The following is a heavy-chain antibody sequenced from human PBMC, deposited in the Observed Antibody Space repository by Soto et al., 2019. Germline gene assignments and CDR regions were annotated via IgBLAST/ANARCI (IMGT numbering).Heavy chain of an antibody. Sequence: QLQVVHAGAEVKKPGSSVRVSCKASGATFSSYGISWVRQAPGQGLEWIGGIIPIFGTPNYSEKVQGRVTMAADRSTSTAYMELTSLRSEDTAVYYCARDPDEEVGRDYYYYGMEVWDQGTTVIVSS. V-gene: IGHV1-69*06. CDR2: IIPIFGTP. CDR1: GATFSSYG. CDR3: ARDPDEEVGRDYYYYGMEV. D-gene: IGHD1-26*01. J-gene: IGHJ6*02.